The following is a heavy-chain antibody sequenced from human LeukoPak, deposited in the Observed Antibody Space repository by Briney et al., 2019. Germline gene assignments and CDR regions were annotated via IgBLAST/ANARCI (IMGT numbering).Heavy chain of an antibody. Sequence: PGGSLRLSCAPSGVTLSSYSINWVRQAPGKGLEWVSYISLSSSTIYYADSVKGRFTISRDNAKNSLFLQMSRLRAEDTAVYYCSTAKFDYWGQGTLVTVSS. CDR1: GVTLSSYS. CDR3: STAKFDY. CDR2: ISLSSSTI. V-gene: IGHV3-48*01. J-gene: IGHJ4*02.